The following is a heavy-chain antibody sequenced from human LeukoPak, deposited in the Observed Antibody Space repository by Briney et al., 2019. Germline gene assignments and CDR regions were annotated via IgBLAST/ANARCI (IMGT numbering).Heavy chain of an antibody. CDR3: ARGWELRHCLFDY. D-gene: IGHD1-26*01. CDR1: GYTFTSYG. Sequence: SVKVSCKASGYTFTSYGISWVRQAPGQGLEWMGGIIPIFGTANYAQKFQGRVTITADKSTSTAYMELSSLRSEDTAVYYCARGWELRHCLFDYWGQGTLVIVSS. CDR2: IIPIFGTA. J-gene: IGHJ4*02. V-gene: IGHV1-69*06.